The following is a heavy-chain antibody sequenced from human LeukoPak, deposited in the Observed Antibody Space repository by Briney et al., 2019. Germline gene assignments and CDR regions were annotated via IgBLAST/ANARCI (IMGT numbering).Heavy chain of an antibody. CDR2: ISYDGSNK. V-gene: IGHV3-30*18. J-gene: IGHJ3*02. Sequence: AGGSLRLSCAASGFSFSSYAMHWVRQAPGKGLEWVSFISYDGSNKYYADSVKGRFTISRDNSKNTLYLQMNSLRVEDTAVYYCAHETDAFDIWGQGTMVTVSS. CDR1: GFSFSSYA. CDR3: AHETDAFDI.